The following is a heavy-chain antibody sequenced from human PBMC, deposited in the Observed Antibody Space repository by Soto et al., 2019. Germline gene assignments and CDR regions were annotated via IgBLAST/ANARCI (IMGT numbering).Heavy chain of an antibody. J-gene: IGHJ6*02. CDR2: LNGGTGQT. Sequence: DSVKVSCKASGYTFSTYAMHWVRQAPGQSLEWMGWLNGGTGQTRYSQKFQDRVIITRDTSASTGYMELSSLTSEDTAVYYCARGKGMEENYFYYGLDIWGQGTTVNVSS. CDR3: ARGKGMEENYFYYGLDI. D-gene: IGHD1-1*01. CDR1: GYTFSTYA. V-gene: IGHV1-3*01.